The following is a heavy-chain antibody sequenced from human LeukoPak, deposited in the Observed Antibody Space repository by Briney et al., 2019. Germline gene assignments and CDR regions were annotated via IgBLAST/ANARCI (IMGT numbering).Heavy chain of an antibody. Sequence: PGGSLRLSCAASGFSISSFWMHWVRQAPGKGVVWVARINSDGSSITYVDSVKGRFAISRDNAKNTFHLQMNSLTDDDTAVYYCARGAYSFDYWGQGTQVTVSS. CDR3: ARGAYSFDY. CDR1: GFSISSFW. J-gene: IGHJ4*02. D-gene: IGHD4-11*01. V-gene: IGHV3-74*01. CDR2: INSDGSSI.